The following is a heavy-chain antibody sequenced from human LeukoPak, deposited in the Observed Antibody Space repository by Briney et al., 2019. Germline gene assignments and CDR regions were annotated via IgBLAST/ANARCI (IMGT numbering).Heavy chain of an antibody. Sequence: SETLSLTCTVSGGSISSYYWSWIRQPPGKGLEWIGYIYYSGSTNYNPSLKSRVTISVDTSKNQFSLKLSSVTAADTAVYYCASPEKGGNRYYFDYWGQGTLVTVSS. V-gene: IGHV4-59*12. D-gene: IGHD4-23*01. CDR3: ASPEKGGNRYYFDY. CDR1: GGSISSYY. J-gene: IGHJ4*02. CDR2: IYYSGST.